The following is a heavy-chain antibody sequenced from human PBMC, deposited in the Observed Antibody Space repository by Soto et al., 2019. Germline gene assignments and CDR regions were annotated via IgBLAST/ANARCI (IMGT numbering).Heavy chain of an antibody. CDR3: ARGSGRQSGDLYYYYYYGMDV. J-gene: IGHJ6*02. CDR2: ISAYNGNT. CDR1: GYTFTSYG. Sequence: ASVKVSCKASGYTFTSYGISWVRQAPGQGLEWMGWISAYNGNTNYAQKLQGRVTMTTDTSTSTAYMELRSLRSDDTAVYYCARGSGRQSGDLYYYYYYGMDVWGQGTTVTVSS. V-gene: IGHV1-18*01. D-gene: IGHD3-10*01.